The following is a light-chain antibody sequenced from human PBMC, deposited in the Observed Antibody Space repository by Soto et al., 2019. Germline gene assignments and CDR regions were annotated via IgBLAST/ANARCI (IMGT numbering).Light chain of an antibody. V-gene: IGKV3-20*01. CDR2: GAS. Sequence: EIVLTQSPGTLSLSPGDRATLSCGASQSVSSSYLAWYQQKPGQAPRLLIYGASSRATGIPDRFSGSGSGTDFTLTISRLEPEDFALHYCQQYGSSPPTFGQGTKVEIK. CDR3: QQYGSSPPT. J-gene: IGKJ1*01. CDR1: QSVSSSY.